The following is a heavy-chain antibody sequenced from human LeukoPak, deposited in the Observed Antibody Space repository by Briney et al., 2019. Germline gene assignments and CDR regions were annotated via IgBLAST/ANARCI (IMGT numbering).Heavy chain of an antibody. CDR2: IYYSGST. D-gene: IGHD6-6*01. Sequence: SETLSLTCTVSGGSISSGGYYWSWIRQHPGKGLEWIGYIYYSGSTYYNPSLKSRVTISVDTSKNQFSLKLSSVTAADTAVYYCARLPRGSSPYYYYYYMDVWGKGTTVTVSS. J-gene: IGHJ6*03. CDR1: GGSISSGGYY. CDR3: ARLPRGSSPYYYYYYMDV. V-gene: IGHV4-31*03.